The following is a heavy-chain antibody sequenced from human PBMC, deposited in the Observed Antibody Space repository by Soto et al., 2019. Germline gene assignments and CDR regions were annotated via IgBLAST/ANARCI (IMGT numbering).Heavy chain of an antibody. J-gene: IGHJ4*02. D-gene: IGHD3-3*01. CDR2: ISSSSSYI. CDR1: GFTFSSYS. CDR3: ARDPYDFWSGGGDY. V-gene: IGHV3-21*01. Sequence: EVQLVESGGGLVKPGGSLRLSCAASGFTFSSYSMNWVRQAPGKGLEWVSSISSSSSYIYYADSVKGRFTISRDNAKNPLYLQMNSLRAEDTAVYYCARDPYDFWSGGGDYWGQGTLVTVSS.